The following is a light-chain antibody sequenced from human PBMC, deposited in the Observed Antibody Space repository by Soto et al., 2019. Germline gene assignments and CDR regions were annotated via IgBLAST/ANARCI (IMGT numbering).Light chain of an antibody. CDR1: QSVNSN. Sequence: ETVMTQSPATLSVSPGERATLSCRASQSVNSNLAWYQQKSGQAPRLLIYGASTRATGIPVRFSGSGSGTEFTLTINSLQSEDSAVYYCQQYTYWPWTLGQGTEVEIK. V-gene: IGKV3-15*01. CDR2: GAS. J-gene: IGKJ1*01. CDR3: QQYTYWPWT.